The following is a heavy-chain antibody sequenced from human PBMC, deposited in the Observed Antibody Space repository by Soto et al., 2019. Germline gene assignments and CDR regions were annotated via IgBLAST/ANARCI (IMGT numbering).Heavy chain of an antibody. J-gene: IGHJ4*02. CDR3: ARHXAXAPLDD. D-gene: IGHD2-8*01. Sequence: QLQLQESGPGLVKPSETLSLTCSVSGGSIDSSNFYWGWIRQPPGEGLEWIGSSYYRAXTYHXXXXXXXXXXXXXXXXXXXXXXXXXXXXXXXAVYXXARHXAXAPLDDWGQGTLVTV. CDR2: SYYRAXT. V-gene: IGHV4-39*01. CDR1: GGSIDSSNFY.